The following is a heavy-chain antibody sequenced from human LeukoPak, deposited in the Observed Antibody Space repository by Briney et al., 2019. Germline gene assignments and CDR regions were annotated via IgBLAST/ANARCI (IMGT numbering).Heavy chain of an antibody. CDR3: ARPRYCSGGSCLNWFDP. V-gene: IGHV1-2*02. Sequence: ASVKVSCEASGYTFSDYYIHWVRQAPGEGLEWMGWINPNSAGTNYAQKFQGRVTMTRDTSTSTAYMELSNLRSDDTAVYYCARPRYCSGGSCLNWFDPWGQGTLVTVSS. CDR2: INPNSAGT. J-gene: IGHJ5*02. CDR1: GYTFSDYY. D-gene: IGHD2-15*01.